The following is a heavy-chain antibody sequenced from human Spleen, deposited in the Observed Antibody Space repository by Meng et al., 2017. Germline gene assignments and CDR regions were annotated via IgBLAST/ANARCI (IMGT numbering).Heavy chain of an antibody. CDR2: INHSGST. J-gene: IGHJ4*02. D-gene: IGHD4-11*01. CDR1: GGSFSDYY. V-gene: IGHV4-34*01. Sequence: QVQLQQVGAGLLQLSETLPLPCVVSGGSFSDYYWSWIRQPPGKGLEWIGEINHSGSTNYNPSLESRATISVDTSQNNLSLKLSSVTAADSAVYYCARGPTTMAHDFDYWGQGTLVTVSS. CDR3: ARGPTTMAHDFDY.